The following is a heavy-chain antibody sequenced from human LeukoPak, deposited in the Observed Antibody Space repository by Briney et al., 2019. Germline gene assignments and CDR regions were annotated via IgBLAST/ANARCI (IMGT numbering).Heavy chain of an antibody. D-gene: IGHD3-22*01. V-gene: IGHV3-33*06. CDR1: GFTFSSYG. J-gene: IGHJ4*02. Sequence: GGSLRLSXAASGFTFSSYGMHWVRQAPGKGLEWVAVIWYDGSNKYYADSVKGRFTISRDNSKNTLYLQMNSLRAEDTAVYYCTKDNYYDSSGYSLLDCWGQGTMVTVSS. CDR3: TKDNYYDSSGYSLLDC. CDR2: IWYDGSNK.